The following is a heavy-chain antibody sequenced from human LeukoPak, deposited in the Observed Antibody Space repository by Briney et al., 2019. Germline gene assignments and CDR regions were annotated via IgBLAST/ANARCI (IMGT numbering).Heavy chain of an antibody. V-gene: IGHV3-43*02. CDR1: GFTFDDYA. CDR3: AKESGSYYYFDY. D-gene: IGHD1-26*01. J-gene: IGHJ4*02. CDR2: ISGDGSST. Sequence: GGSLRLSCAASGFTFDDYAVHWVRQAPGKGLEWVSLISGDGSSTYYADSVKGRFTISRDNSKNSLYLQMNSLRTEDTALYYCAKESGSYYYFDYWGQGTLVAVSS.